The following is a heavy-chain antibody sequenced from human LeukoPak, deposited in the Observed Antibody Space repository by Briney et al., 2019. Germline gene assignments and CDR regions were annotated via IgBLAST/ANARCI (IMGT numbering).Heavy chain of an antibody. CDR3: ARDFFRVIMAGDY. Sequence: GGSLRLSCAASGFTFSSYWMSWVRQAPGKGLEWVANIEQDGSEKYYVDSVKGRFTISRDNAKNSLYLQMNSLRAEDTAVYYCARDFFRVIMAGDYWGQGTLVTVSS. CDR1: GFTFSSYW. V-gene: IGHV3-7*01. CDR2: IEQDGSEK. J-gene: IGHJ4*02. D-gene: IGHD3-10*01.